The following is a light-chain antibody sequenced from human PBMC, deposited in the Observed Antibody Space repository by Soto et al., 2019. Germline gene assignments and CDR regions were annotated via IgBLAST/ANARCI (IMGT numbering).Light chain of an antibody. Sequence: DIQMTQSPSSLSPSVGDRVTITFRASQRISSFLNWYQHKPGKAPKLLIYAASSLQSGVPSRFSCSGGGKDLTLTISSLQPEDFGTYFCQHTNSFHRTFGGGTQVDIK. CDR3: QHTNSFHRT. CDR2: AAS. V-gene: IGKV1-39*01. J-gene: IGKJ4*01. CDR1: QRISSF.